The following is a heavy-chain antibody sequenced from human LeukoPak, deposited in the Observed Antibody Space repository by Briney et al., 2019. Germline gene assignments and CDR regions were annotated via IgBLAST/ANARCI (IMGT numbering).Heavy chain of an antibody. D-gene: IGHD6-13*01. J-gene: IGHJ4*02. CDR3: ANKGAPGGIPASPRKAYYFDY. V-gene: IGHV4-34*01. CDR2: ISQGGTT. Sequence: SETLSLTCAVSGGSFSSYKLTWIRQPPGKGLEWIGEISQGGTTNYNPSLKSLVTISPDTSKSQVSLNLTSVTAADTAVYFCANKGAPGGIPASPRKAYYFDYWGQGILVTVSS. CDR1: GGSFSSYK.